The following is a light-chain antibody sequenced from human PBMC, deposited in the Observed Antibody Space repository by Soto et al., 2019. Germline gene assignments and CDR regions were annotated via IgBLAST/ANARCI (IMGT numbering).Light chain of an antibody. CDR2: GAS. CDR3: QHYGRSPPSWT. CDR1: QSVSSNY. J-gene: IGKJ1*01. V-gene: IGKV3-20*01. Sequence: EMVLTQSPGTLSLSAGERATLSCRASQSVSSNYLAWYQQKPGQPPRLLISGASSRATGSPDRSIGSGSGTDFTLTISSLEPEDFAVYYCQHYGRSPPSWTFGQGTKVEIK.